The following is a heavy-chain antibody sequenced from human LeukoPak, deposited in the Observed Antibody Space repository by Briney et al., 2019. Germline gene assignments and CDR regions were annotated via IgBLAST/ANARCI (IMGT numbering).Heavy chain of an antibody. CDR1: GGSFSGYY. CDR2: INHSGST. V-gene: IGHV4-34*01. CDR3: AREHSYYDSSDYYYGSGYFDY. D-gene: IGHD3-22*01. J-gene: IGHJ4*02. Sequence: SETLSLTCAVYGGSFSGYYWSWIRQPPGKGLEWIGEINHSGSTNYNPSLKSRVTISVDTSKNQFSLKLSSVTAADTAVYSCAREHSYYDSSDYYYGSGYFDYWGQGTLVTVSS.